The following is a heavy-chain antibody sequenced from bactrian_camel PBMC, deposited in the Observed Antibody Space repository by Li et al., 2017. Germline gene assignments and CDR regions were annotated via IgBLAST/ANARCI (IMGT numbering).Heavy chain of an antibody. CDR2: VYVNGRGT. CDR1: GFAIGSSH. J-gene: IGHJ6*01. V-gene: IGHV3-2*01. CDR3: ATWWSVGF. Sequence: QLVESGGGLVQPRGSLRLSCAASGFAIGSSHMSWVRQAPGKGLEWVSAVYVNGRGTGYADSVKGRFTISRDNAKNTLYLQMNSLKTEDTAVYYCATWWSVGFWGQGTQVTVS. D-gene: IGHD7*01.